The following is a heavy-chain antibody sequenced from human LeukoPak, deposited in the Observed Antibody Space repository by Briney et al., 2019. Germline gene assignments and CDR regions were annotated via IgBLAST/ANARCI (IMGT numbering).Heavy chain of an antibody. V-gene: IGHV3-30-3*01. CDR1: GFTFSSYA. D-gene: IGHD2-2*01. CDR2: ISYDGSNK. CDR3: ARDPSLGVPAVTVGFDY. Sequence: GGSLRLSCAASGFTFSSYAMHWVRQAPGKGLEWVAVISYDGSNKYYADSVEGRFTISRDNSKNTLYLQMNSLRAEDTAIYYCARDPSLGVPAVTVGFDYWGQGTLVTV. J-gene: IGHJ4*02.